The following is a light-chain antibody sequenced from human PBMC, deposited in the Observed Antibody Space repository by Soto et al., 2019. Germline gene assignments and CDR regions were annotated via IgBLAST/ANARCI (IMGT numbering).Light chain of an antibody. CDR3: QQRNSYPPV. V-gene: IGKV1-9*01. J-gene: IGKJ3*01. Sequence: DIQLTQSPSFLSASVGDRVTITCRASQGISSYLAWYQQKPGKAPKLLIYAASTLQSGVPSRFSGSGSGTEFTLTISILQPEDFATYYCQQRNSYPPVFGPGTKVDIK. CDR2: AAS. CDR1: QGISSY.